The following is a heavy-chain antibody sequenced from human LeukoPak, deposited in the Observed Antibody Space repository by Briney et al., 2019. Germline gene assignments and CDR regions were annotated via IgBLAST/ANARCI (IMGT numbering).Heavy chain of an antibody. CDR1: GGSISTSSYF. V-gene: IGHV4-39*02. CDR3: ARDPNSIGSLFYWYFDL. Sequence: SETLSLTCTVSGGSISTSSYFWGWIRQPPGKGLEWIASISYSGTTYYNPSLKSRVTISADTPKNQFSLKLTSVTAADTAVYYCARDPNSIGSLFYWYFDLWGRGTLVTVSS. CDR2: ISYSGTT. J-gene: IGHJ2*01. D-gene: IGHD3-22*01.